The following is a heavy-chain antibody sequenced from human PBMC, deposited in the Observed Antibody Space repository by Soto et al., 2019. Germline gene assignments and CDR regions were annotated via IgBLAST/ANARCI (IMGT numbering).Heavy chain of an antibody. J-gene: IGHJ4*02. CDR1: GGSISSYY. CDR3: LGGYGTSYDY. CDR2: KYYSGST. D-gene: IGHD5-12*01. V-gene: IGHV4-59*12. Sequence: PSETLSLTCTVSGGSISSYYWSWIRQPPGKGLEWIGYKYYSGSTNYNPSLKSRVTISVDRSKNQFSQKLSSVTAADMAVYYCLGGYGTSYDYWGQGTLVTVSS.